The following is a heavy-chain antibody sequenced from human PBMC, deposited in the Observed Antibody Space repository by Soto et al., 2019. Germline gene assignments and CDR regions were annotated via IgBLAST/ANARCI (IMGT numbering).Heavy chain of an antibody. J-gene: IGHJ4*02. D-gene: IGHD3-22*01. V-gene: IGHV1-69*01. CDR2: IIPIFGTA. CDR1: GGTFSSYA. CDR3: ARDSGYYDSSGYYYFDY. Sequence: QVQLVQSGAEVEKPGSSVKVSCKASGGTFSSYAISWVRQAPGQGLEWMGGIIPIFGTANYAQKFQGRVTITADESTSTAYMELSSLRSEDTAVYYCARDSGYYDSSGYYYFDYWGQGTLVTVSS.